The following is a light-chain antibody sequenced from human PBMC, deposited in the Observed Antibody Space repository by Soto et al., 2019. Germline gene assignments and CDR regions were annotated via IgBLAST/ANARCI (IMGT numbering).Light chain of an antibody. CDR3: QQYYSHRT. Sequence: AIRMTQSPSSLSASTGDRVTITCRASQGISSYLAWYQQKPWKAPKLLIYAASTLQSGVPSRFSGSGSGTDFTLTISCLQSEDFAAYYCQQYYSHRTFGQGTKVEIK. CDR1: QGISSY. CDR2: AAS. J-gene: IGKJ1*01. V-gene: IGKV1-8*01.